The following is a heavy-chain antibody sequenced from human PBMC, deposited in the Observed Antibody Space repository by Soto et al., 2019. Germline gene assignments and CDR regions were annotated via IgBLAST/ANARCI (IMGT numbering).Heavy chain of an antibody. D-gene: IGHD3-10*01. Sequence: ASVKVSCKASGGTFSSYAISWVLQAPGQGLEWMGGIIPIFGTANYAQKFQGRVTITADESTSTAYMELSSLRSEDTAVYYCARGVYGGKSGGCYYYGMDVWGQGTTVTVSS. CDR2: IIPIFGTA. CDR1: GGTFSSYA. V-gene: IGHV1-69*13. CDR3: ARGVYGGKSGGCYYYGMDV. J-gene: IGHJ6*02.